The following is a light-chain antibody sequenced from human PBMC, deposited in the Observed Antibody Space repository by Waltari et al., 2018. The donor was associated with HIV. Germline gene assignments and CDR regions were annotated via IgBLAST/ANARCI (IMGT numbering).Light chain of an antibody. Sequence: SYDLTQPPSVSVSPGQTARITCPGDALSKRYVYWYQQKPGQAPVMVIYRENERPSGIPERFSGSRSETTVTLSISGVQAEDEADYYCQVADSSGTYVFGTGTKVTVL. V-gene: IGLV3-25*03. CDR3: QVADSSGTYV. CDR1: ALSKRY. J-gene: IGLJ1*01. CDR2: REN.